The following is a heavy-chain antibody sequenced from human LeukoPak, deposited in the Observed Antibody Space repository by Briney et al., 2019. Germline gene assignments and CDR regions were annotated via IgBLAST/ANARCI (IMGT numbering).Heavy chain of an antibody. V-gene: IGHV3-23*01. Sequence: PGGSLRLSCAASGFTFSSYAMSWVRQAPGKGLEWVSANSGSGGSTYYADSVKGRFTISRDNSKNTLYLQMNSLRAEDTAVYYCAKVVRLSAYCSSASCPKGIDYWGQGTLVTVSS. CDR2: NSGSGGST. CDR1: GFTFSSYA. CDR3: AKVVRLSAYCSSASCPKGIDY. J-gene: IGHJ4*02. D-gene: IGHD2-2*01.